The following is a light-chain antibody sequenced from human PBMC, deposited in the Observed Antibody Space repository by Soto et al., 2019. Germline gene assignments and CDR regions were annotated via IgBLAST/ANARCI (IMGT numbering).Light chain of an antibody. CDR3: QQYCVAPWL. Sequence: EIVLTQSPDTLSLSPGERATLSCRSSQSVPSKYLAWYLQKPGQAPKVLIYEAYNWAAGVADRFSGSGSGTDFTLTIRRLEPEAFAVFCCQQYCVAPWLFGQGN. V-gene: IGKV3-20*01. J-gene: IGKJ1*01. CDR1: QSVPSKY. CDR2: EAY.